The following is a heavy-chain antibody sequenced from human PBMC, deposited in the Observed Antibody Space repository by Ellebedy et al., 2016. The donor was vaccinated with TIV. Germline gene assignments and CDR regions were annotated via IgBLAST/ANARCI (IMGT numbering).Heavy chain of an antibody. CDR2: IRSKAYGGTT. CDR3: TRVGGGGFDY. J-gene: IGHJ4*02. V-gene: IGHV3-49*04. CDR1: GFTFGDYA. Sequence: GESLKISCTASGFTFGDYAMSWVRQAPGKGLEWVGFIRSKAYGGTTEYAASVKGRFTISRDDSKSIAYLQMNSLKTEDTAVYYCTRVGGGGFDYWGQGTLVTVSS. D-gene: IGHD3-16*01.